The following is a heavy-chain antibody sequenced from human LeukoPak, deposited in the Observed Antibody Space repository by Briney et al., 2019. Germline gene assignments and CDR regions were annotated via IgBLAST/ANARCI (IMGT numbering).Heavy chain of an antibody. CDR2: IYPSDSTT. CDR3: ARRYCSSFACFSPLDY. D-gene: IGHD2-2*01. J-gene: IGHJ4*02. V-gene: IGHV5-51*01. CDR1: GYTYTNYW. Sequence: GESLKISCKGSGYTYTNYWIGWVRQMPGKGLEWTGTIYPSDSTTRYSPSFQGQVTISADKSFSTAYLQWSSLKASGTGMYYCARRYCSSFACFSPLDYWGQGTLVTVSS.